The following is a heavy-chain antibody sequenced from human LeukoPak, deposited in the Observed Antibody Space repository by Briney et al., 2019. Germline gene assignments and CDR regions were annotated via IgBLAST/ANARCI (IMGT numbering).Heavy chain of an antibody. CDR1: GGSISSYY. Sequence: SETLSLTCTVSGGSISSYYWSWIRQPPGKGLEWIGYIYYSGSTNYSPSLKSRVTISVDMSKNQFSLKLSSVTAADTAVHYCARGPSGGANNWFDPWGQGILVTVSS. D-gene: IGHD2-15*01. CDR3: ARGPSGGANNWFDP. J-gene: IGHJ5*02. CDR2: IYYSGST. V-gene: IGHV4-59*01.